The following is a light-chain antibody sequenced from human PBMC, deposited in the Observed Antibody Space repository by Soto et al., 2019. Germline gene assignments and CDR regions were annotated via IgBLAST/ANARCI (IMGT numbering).Light chain of an antibody. J-gene: IGLJ2*01. Sequence: QSALTQPASVSGSPGQSITISCTGTSSDVGGYNYVSWYQQHPGTAPKLIIYEVSNRPSGVSNRFSGSKSGNTASLTISGLQAEDEADYYCSSYTSGSTRVFGGGTKLTVL. CDR3: SSYTSGSTRV. V-gene: IGLV2-14*01. CDR2: EVS. CDR1: SSDVGGYNY.